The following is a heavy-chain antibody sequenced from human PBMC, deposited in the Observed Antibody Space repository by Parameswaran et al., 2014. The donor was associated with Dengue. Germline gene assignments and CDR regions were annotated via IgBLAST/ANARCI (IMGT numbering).Heavy chain of an antibody. D-gene: IGHD3-10*01. Sequence: WVRQAPGQGLEWMGWISAYNGNTNYAQKLQGRVTMTTDTSTSTAYMELRSLRSDDTAVYYCASALAGVDYWGQGTLVTVSS. J-gene: IGHJ4*02. V-gene: IGHV1-18*01. CDR3: ASALAGVDY. CDR2: ISAYNGNT.